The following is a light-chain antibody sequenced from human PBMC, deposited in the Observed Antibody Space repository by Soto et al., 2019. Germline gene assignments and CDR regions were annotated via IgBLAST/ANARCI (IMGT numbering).Light chain of an antibody. V-gene: IGKV3-20*01. CDR2: GAS. J-gene: IGKJ1*01. CDR3: QQTYSTPPWT. CDR1: QSVSSSY. Sequence: EIVLTQSPGTLSLSPGERATLSCRASQSVSSSYLAWYQQKPGQAPRLLIYGASSRATGIPDRFSGSGSGTDFTLTISSLQPEDVGTYFCQQTYSTPPWTFGQGTRVEI.